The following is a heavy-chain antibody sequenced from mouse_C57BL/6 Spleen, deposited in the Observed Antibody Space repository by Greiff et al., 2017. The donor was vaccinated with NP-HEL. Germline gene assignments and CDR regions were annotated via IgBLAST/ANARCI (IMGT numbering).Heavy chain of an antibody. CDR2: IDPSDSYT. D-gene: IGHD2-2*01. J-gene: IGHJ4*01. CDR3: ASSSIYYGYDCAMDY. CDR1: GYTFTSYW. V-gene: IGHV1-69*01. Sequence: VQLQQPGAELVMPGASVKLSCKASGYTFTSYWMHWVKQRPGQGLEWIGEIDPSDSYTNYNQKFKGKSTLTVDKSSSTAYMQLSSLTSEDSAVYYCASSSIYYGYDCAMDYWGQGTSVTVSS.